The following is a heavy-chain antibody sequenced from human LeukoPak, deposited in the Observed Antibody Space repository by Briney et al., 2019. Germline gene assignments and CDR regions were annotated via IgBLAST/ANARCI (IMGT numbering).Heavy chain of an antibody. J-gene: IGHJ4*02. V-gene: IGHV1-2*02. Sequence: ASVKVSCKASGYTFTGYYMRWVRQAPGQGLEWMGWINPNSGGTNYAQKFQGRVTMTRDTSISTAYMELSRLRSDDTAVYYCARDYGDSSGYLIDYWGQGTLVTVSS. D-gene: IGHD3-22*01. CDR2: INPNSGGT. CDR3: ARDYGDSSGYLIDY. CDR1: GYTFTGYY.